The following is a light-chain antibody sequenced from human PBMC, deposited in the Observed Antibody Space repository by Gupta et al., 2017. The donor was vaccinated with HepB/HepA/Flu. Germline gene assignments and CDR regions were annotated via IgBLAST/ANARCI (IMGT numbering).Light chain of an antibody. CDR2: GNS. CDR3: QSYDSSLSGSYVV. Sequence: QSVLTQPPSVSGAPGLRVTISCTGSSSNIGAGYDVHWYQQLPGTAPKLLIYGNSNRPSGVPDRFSGSKSGTSASLAITGLQAEDEADYYCQSYDSSLSGSYVVFGGGTKLTVL. J-gene: IGLJ2*01. CDR1: SSNIGAGYD. V-gene: IGLV1-40*01.